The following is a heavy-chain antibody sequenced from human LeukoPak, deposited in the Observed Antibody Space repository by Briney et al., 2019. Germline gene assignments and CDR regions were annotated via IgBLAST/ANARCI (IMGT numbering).Heavy chain of an antibody. V-gene: IGHV3-23*01. CDR1: GFTFSSYA. D-gene: IGHD3-22*01. CDR2: ISGSGGST. Sequence: GGSLRLSCAASGFTFSSYAVSWVRQAPGKGLEWVSAISGSGGSTYYADSVKGRFTISRDNSKNTLYLQMNSLRAEDTAVYYCARDLAMIVDIWGQGTMVTVSS. CDR3: ARDLAMIVDI. J-gene: IGHJ3*02.